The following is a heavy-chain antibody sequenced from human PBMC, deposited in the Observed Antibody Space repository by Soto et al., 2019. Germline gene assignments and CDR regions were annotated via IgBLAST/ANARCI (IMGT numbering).Heavy chain of an antibody. CDR2: IYYSGNP. Sequence: QVQLQESGPGLVKPAETLSLTCSVSGGSTNGYYWSWVRQTPEKGLECIGYIYYSGNPFYNPSLQSRFTMSVDTSKNLFSLRLSSVSAADTAVYYCARVRVVGEGAYYYMDVWGKGTTVTASS. CDR1: GGSTNGYY. J-gene: IGHJ6*03. D-gene: IGHD2-21*01. CDR3: ARVRVVGEGAYYYMDV. V-gene: IGHV4-59*01.